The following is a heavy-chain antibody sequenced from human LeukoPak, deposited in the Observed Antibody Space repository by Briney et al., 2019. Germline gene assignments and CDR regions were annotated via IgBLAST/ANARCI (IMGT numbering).Heavy chain of an antibody. CDR1: GFTFSDYY. V-gene: IGHV3-11*01. CDR3: ARDRYGSGSYYNWYFDL. D-gene: IGHD3-10*01. Sequence: RGSLRLSCAASGFTFSDYYMSWIRQAPGKGLEWVSYISSSGSTIHQADSVKGRFTISRDNAKNSLYLQMNSLRAEDTAVYYCARDRYGSGSYYNWYFDLWGRGTLVTVSS. J-gene: IGHJ2*01. CDR2: ISSSGSTI.